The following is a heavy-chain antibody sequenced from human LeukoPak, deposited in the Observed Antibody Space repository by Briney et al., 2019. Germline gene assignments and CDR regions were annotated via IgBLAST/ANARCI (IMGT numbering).Heavy chain of an antibody. CDR3: ARDPYSGSYYFDY. CDR1: GGSISSNNW. D-gene: IGHD1-26*01. V-gene: IGHV4-4*02. J-gene: IGHJ4*02. CDR2: IYHSGSP. Sequence: PSETLSLTCAVSGGSISSNNWWGWVRQPPGKGLEWIGEIYHSGSPNYNPSLKSRVTISVDTSKNQFSLKLNSVTAADTAVYYCARDPYSGSYYFDYWGQGTLVTVSS.